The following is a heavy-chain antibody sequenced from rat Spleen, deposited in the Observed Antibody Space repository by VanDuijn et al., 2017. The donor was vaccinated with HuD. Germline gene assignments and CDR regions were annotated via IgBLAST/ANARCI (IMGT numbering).Heavy chain of an antibody. CDR2: ISWGGTST. Sequence: EVQLVESGGGLVQPGRSLKLSCAASGFTFSDYYMAWVRQAPTKGLEWVASISWGGTSTYYPDNVKGRFTISRDNAKNALYLQMNNLRSEDTAIYYCSKVLGNWFANWGQGTLVTVSS. V-gene: IGHV5-29*01. CDR3: SKVLGNWFAN. J-gene: IGHJ3*01. CDR1: GFTFSDYY. D-gene: IGHD5-1*01.